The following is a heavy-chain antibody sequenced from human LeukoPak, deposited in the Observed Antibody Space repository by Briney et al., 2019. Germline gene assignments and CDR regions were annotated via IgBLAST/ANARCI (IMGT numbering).Heavy chain of an antibody. D-gene: IGHD3-10*01. CDR3: ARRLRQGGSWP. Sequence: SETLSLTCAVYGGSFSGYYWSWIRQPPGKGLEWIGEINHSGSTNYNPSLKSRVTISVDTSKNQFSPKLSSVTAADTAVYYCARRLRQGGSWPWGQGTLVTVSS. V-gene: IGHV4-34*01. J-gene: IGHJ5*02. CDR2: INHSGST. CDR1: GGSFSGYY.